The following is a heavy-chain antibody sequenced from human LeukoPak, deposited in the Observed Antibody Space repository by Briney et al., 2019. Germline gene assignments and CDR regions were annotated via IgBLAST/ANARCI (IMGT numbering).Heavy chain of an antibody. D-gene: IGHD6-13*01. CDR1: GGSVSSGSYF. CDR3: ARDVSSTSTCIDY. Sequence: SETLSLTCTVSGGSVSSGSYFWSWIRQPPGKGLEWIGYIYYTGSTNYNPSLKSRVTISVDTSKNQFPLRLSSVTAADTAVYYCARDVSSTSTCIDYWGQGTVVTVSS. V-gene: IGHV4-61*01. J-gene: IGHJ4*02. CDR2: IYYTGST.